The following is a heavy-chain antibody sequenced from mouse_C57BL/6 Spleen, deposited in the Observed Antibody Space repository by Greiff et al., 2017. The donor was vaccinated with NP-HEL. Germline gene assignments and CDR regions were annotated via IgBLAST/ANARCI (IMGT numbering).Heavy chain of an antibody. J-gene: IGHJ2*01. CDR1: GFTFTDYY. CDR2: IRNKANGYTT. CDR3: ARYTDGDFDY. Sequence: EGKLVESGGGLVQPGGSLSLSCAASGFTFTDYYMSWVRQPPGKALEWLGFIRNKANGYTTEYSASVKGRFTISRDNSQSILYLQMNALRAEDSATYYCARYTDGDFDYWGQGTTLTVSS. V-gene: IGHV7-3*01.